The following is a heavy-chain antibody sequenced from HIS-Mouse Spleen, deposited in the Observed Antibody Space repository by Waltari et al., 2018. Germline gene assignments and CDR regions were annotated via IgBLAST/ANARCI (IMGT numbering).Heavy chain of an antibody. D-gene: IGHD6-13*01. Sequence: QLQLQESGPGLVKPSETLSLTCPVSGGSISSSSYYRGRIRQPPGKGLEWIGSIYYSGSTYYNPSLKSRVTISVDTSKNQLSLKLSSVTAADTAVYYCAREIPYSSSWYDWYFDLWGRGTLVTVSS. J-gene: IGHJ2*01. V-gene: IGHV4-39*07. CDR2: IYYSGST. CDR1: GGSISSSSYY. CDR3: AREIPYSSSWYDWYFDL.